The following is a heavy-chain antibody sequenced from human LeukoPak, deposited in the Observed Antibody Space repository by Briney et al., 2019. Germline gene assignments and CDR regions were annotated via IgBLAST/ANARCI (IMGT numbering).Heavy chain of an antibody. CDR1: GGSFSGYY. J-gene: IGHJ3*02. V-gene: IGHV3-23*01. Sequence: ETLSLTCAVYGGSFSGYYWSWIRQPPGKGLEWVSAISGSGGSTYYADSVKGRFTISRDNSKNTLYLQMNSLRAEDTAVYYCAKVKPPRRYCSSTSCYRRAFDIWGQGTMVTVSS. CDR2: ISGSGGST. CDR3: AKVKPPRRYCSSTSCYRRAFDI. D-gene: IGHD2-2*01.